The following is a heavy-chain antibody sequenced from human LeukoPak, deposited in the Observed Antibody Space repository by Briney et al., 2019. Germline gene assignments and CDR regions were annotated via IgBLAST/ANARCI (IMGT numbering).Heavy chain of an antibody. V-gene: IGHV3-74*01. J-gene: IGHJ4*02. D-gene: IGHD3-16*02. Sequence: GGSLRLSCAASGFTFSSYWMHWFRQAPGKGLAWVSRINTDGSRTIYADSVKGRFTISRGNAKNTLYLQMNSLRVEDTAVYYCARSIVNTASIVDYWGQGTLVTVSS. CDR2: INTDGSRT. CDR3: ARSIVNTASIVDY. CDR1: GFTFSSYW.